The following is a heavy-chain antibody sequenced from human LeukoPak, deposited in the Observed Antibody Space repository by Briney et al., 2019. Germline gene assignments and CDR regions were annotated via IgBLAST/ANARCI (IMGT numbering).Heavy chain of an antibody. CDR2: INHSGST. CDR3: ARISELMTTVTYFDY. D-gene: IGHD4-17*01. Sequence: SETLSLTCAVYGGAFSGYYWSWIRQPPGKGLEWIGEINHSGSTNYNPSLKSRVTISVDTSKNQFFLKLSSVTAADTAVYYCARISELMTTVTYFDYWGQGTLVTVSS. CDR1: GGAFSGYY. V-gene: IGHV4-34*01. J-gene: IGHJ4*02.